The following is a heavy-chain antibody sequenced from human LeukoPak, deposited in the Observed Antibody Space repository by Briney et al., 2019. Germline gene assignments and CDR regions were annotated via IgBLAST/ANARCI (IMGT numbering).Heavy chain of an antibody. CDR1: GYTFTSYY. Sequence: ASVKASCKASGYTFTSYYMHWVRQAPGQGLEWMGIINPSGGSTSYAQKFQGRVTMTRDTSTSTVYMELSSLRSEDTAVYYCARDRGAYSGSWPSDWFDPWGQGTLVTVSS. CDR2: INPSGGST. J-gene: IGHJ5*02. V-gene: IGHV1-46*01. CDR3: ARDRGAYSGSWPSDWFDP. D-gene: IGHD1-26*01.